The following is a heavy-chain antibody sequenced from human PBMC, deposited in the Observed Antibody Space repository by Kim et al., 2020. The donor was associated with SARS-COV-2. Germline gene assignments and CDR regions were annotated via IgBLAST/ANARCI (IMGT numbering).Heavy chain of an antibody. Sequence: SETLSLTCTVSGGSISSYYWSWIRQPAGKGLEWIGRIYTSGSTNYNPSLKSRVTMSVDTSKNQFSLKLSSVTAADTAVYYCARAGSYDFWSGLTENWFDPWGQGTLVTVSS. CDR3: ARAGSYDFWSGLTENWFDP. CDR1: GGSISSYY. CDR2: IYTSGST. J-gene: IGHJ5*02. V-gene: IGHV4-4*07. D-gene: IGHD3-3*01.